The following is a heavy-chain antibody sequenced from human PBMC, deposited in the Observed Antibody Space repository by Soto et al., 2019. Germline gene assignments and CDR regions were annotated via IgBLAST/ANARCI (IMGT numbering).Heavy chain of an antibody. Sequence: SETLALTCTVSGGSFLTCSHYWGWIRQPPGRGLEWIATFFRCGSTAQNTSLKSRVTVSMDTSKNHFSLELTSVTAADTAVSYCARRSIAYATVHAHYFDYWGQGTLVTVSS. CDR3: ARRSIAYATVHAHYFDY. V-gene: IGHV4-39*02. J-gene: IGHJ4*02. CDR2: FFRCGST. D-gene: IGHD2-2*01. CDR1: GGSFLTCSHY.